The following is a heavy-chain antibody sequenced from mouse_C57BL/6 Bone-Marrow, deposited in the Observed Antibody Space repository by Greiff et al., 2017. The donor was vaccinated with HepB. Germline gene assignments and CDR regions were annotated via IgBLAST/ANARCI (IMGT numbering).Heavy chain of an antibody. CDR2: ISSGGDYI. CDR1: GFTFSSYA. CDR3: TQLLDGRGYSMDY. Sequence: EVNVVESGEGLVKPGGSLKLSCAASGFTFSSYAMSWVRQTPEKRLEWVAYISSGGDYIYYADTLKGRFTISRDNARNTLYLQMSSLKSEDTAMYYCTQLLDGRGYSMDYRGQGTSVTFFS. V-gene: IGHV5-9-1*02. D-gene: IGHD2-3*01. J-gene: IGHJ4*01.